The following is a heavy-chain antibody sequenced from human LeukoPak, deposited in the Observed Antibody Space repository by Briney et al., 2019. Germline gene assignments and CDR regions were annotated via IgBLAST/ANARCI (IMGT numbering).Heavy chain of an antibody. Sequence: SETLSLTCAAYGCSFSGYYWSWIRQPPGKGLEWFADINHGGSTNYNASVKSRVTISVDTSKNKFSLQLSTVTAADTAVYYCGRTSGDILIGYYGLWGRGTLVTVFS. D-gene: IGHD3-9*01. CDR2: INHGGST. V-gene: IGHV4-34*01. CDR1: GCSFSGYY. CDR3: GRTSGDILIGYYGL. J-gene: IGHJ4*02.